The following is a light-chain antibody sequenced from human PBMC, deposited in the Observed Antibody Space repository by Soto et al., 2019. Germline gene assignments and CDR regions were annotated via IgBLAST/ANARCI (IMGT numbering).Light chain of an antibody. CDR2: GAS. CDR1: QSVGSN. J-gene: IGKJ5*01. V-gene: IGKV3-15*01. CDR3: QQYNSWPPIT. Sequence: EIVLTQSPGTLSLSPGARVTLSCRASQSVGSNLAWYQQKPGQAPRLLXYGASTRAPGIPARFSGTGPGTELTLTISSLQSEDFAVYSCQQYNSWPPITFGQGTRLEIK.